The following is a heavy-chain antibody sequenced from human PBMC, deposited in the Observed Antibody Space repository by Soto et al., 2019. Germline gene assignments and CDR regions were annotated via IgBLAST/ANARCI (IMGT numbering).Heavy chain of an antibody. CDR3: ARGIEYYYDSSGYQIDY. CDR1: GFTFSSYG. Sequence: GGSLRLSCAASGFTFSSYGMHWVRQAPGKGLEWVAVIWYDGSNKYYADSVKGRFTISRDNSKNTLYLQMNSLRAEDAAVYYCARGIEYYYDSSGYQIDYWGQGTLVTVSS. V-gene: IGHV3-33*01. D-gene: IGHD3-22*01. J-gene: IGHJ4*02. CDR2: IWYDGSNK.